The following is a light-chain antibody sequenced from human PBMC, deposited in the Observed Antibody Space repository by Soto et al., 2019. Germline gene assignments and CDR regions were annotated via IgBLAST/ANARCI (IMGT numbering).Light chain of an antibody. CDR3: QEYNKWPPTFT. CDR1: QSVSIN. V-gene: IGKV3-15*01. J-gene: IGKJ2*01. Sequence: EIVMTQSPATLSVSPGERATLSCRASQSVSINLAWYQLKPGQAPRLLIFGASTRATGIPARFSGSGSGTEFNLTISSLQSEDFAVYYCQEYNKWPPTFTFGQGTKLEIK. CDR2: GAS.